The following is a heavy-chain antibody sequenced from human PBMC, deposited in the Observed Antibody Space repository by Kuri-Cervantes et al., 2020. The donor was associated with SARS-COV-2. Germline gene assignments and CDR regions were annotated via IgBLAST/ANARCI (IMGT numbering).Heavy chain of an antibody. CDR1: VGTFSSYT. Sequence: ASVTVSCKASVGTFSSYTITWVRQAPGQGLEWMGGFDPEDGETIYAQKFQGRVTMTEDTSTDTAYMELSSLRSEDTAVYYCATDQGGWKGFDYWGQGTLVTVSS. CDR2: FDPEDGET. J-gene: IGHJ4*02. D-gene: IGHD1-1*01. CDR3: ATDQGGWKGFDY. V-gene: IGHV1-24*01.